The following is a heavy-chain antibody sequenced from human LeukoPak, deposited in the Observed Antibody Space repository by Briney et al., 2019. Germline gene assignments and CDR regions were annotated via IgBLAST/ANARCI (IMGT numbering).Heavy chain of an antibody. Sequence: GGSLRLSCAGSGFTFSNYPMHWVRQAPGKGLEWVAVISHDAIKKYYADSVKGRFTISRDSSKNTLYLQMDSLRDEDTAVYYCARDRGSTVATPGFLDYWGQGTLVTVSS. D-gene: IGHD4-23*01. CDR3: ARDRGSTVATPGFLDY. CDR1: GFTFSNYP. V-gene: IGHV3-30*07. J-gene: IGHJ4*02. CDR2: ISHDAIKK.